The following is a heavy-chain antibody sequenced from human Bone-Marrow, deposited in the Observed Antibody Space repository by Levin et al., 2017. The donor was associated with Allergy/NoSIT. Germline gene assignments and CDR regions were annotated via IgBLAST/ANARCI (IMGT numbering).Heavy chain of an antibody. CDR1: GFAFSEYA. V-gene: IGHV3-23*01. J-gene: IGHJ4*02. Sequence: QAGGSLRLSCVTSGFAFSEYAMNWVRLAPGKGLDWVATITSSGKTFYGDSVKGRFIISRDIVKGTLYLQMNGLRADDTALYYCTKDPEGYGLAFFDSWGQGTLVTVSS. CDR3: TKDPEGYGLAFFDS. D-gene: IGHD3/OR15-3a*01. CDR2: ITSSGKT.